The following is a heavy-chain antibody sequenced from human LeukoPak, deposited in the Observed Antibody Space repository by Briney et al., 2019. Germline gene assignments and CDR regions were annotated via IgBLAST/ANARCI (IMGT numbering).Heavy chain of an antibody. D-gene: IGHD6-19*01. CDR2: IYHSGST. CDR3: ARVGGAVAPLGNWFDP. Sequence: SETLSLTCAVYGGSFSGYYWSWIRQPPGKGLEWIGEIYHSGSTNYNPSLKSRVTISVDKSKNQFSLKLSSVTAADTAVYYCARVGGAVAPLGNWFDPWGQGTLVTVSA. V-gene: IGHV4-34*01. CDR1: GGSFSGYY. J-gene: IGHJ5*02.